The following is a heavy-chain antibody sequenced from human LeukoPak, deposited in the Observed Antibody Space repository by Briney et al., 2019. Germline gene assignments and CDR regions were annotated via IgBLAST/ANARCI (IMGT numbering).Heavy chain of an antibody. CDR1: GFTFSNAW. CDR2: IKSKTDGGTT. J-gene: IGHJ6*02. V-gene: IGHV3-15*01. Sequence: AGGSLRLSCAASGFTFSNAWMSWVRQAPGKGLEWVGRIKSKTDGGTTDYAAPVKGRFTISRDDSKNTLYLQMNSLKTEDTAVYYCTTDGAPYYYYGMDVWGQGTTVTVSS. CDR3: TTDGAPYYYYGMDV. D-gene: IGHD1-26*01.